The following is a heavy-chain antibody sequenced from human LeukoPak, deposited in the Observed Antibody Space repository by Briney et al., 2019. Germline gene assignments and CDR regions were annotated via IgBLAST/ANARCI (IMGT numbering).Heavy chain of an antibody. V-gene: IGHV3-30*18. Sequence: SGGSLRLSCAASGFTFSSYGMHWVRQAPGKGLQWVALISHDGSNKYYADSVRGRFTISRDNSKNTLYLQMNSLRAEDTAVYYCAKSVRQHLNDYWGQGTLVTVSS. CDR2: ISHDGSNK. J-gene: IGHJ4*02. D-gene: IGHD6-13*01. CDR3: AKSVRQHLNDY. CDR1: GFTFSSYG.